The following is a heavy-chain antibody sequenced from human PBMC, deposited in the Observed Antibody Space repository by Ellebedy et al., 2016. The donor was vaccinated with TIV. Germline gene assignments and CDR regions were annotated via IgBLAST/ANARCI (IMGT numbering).Heavy chain of an antibody. CDR3: AKEALASLGVVTGYYGLDV. J-gene: IGHJ6*02. V-gene: IGHV4-39*07. Sequence: MPSETLSLTCTVSGGSISSSNYYWGWIRQPPGKGLEWIGHIYYSGSTYYNPSLKSRVTISVDTSKNQFSLKLTSVSAADTAVYYCAKEALASLGVVTGYYGLDVWGQGTTVTVSS. CDR2: IYYSGST. CDR1: GGSISSSNYY. D-gene: IGHD3-3*01.